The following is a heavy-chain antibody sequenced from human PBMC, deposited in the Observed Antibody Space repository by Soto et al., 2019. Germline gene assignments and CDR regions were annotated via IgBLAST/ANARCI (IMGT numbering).Heavy chain of an antibody. Sequence: GSLRLSCAASGFTFSDYYMSWIRQAPGKGLEWVSYISSSGSTIYYADSVKGRFTISRDNAKNSLYLQMNSLRAEDTAVYYCARDPRKLERRGPYAFDIWGQGTMVTVSS. CDR3: ARDPRKLERRGPYAFDI. V-gene: IGHV3-11*01. CDR1: GFTFSDYY. J-gene: IGHJ3*02. D-gene: IGHD1-1*01. CDR2: ISSSGSTI.